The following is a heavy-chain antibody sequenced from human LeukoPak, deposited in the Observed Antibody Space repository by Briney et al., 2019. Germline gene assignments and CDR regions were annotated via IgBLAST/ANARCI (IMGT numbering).Heavy chain of an antibody. CDR1: GFTFSSYW. J-gene: IGHJ4*02. CDR2: INSDGSST. Sequence: GGSLRLSCAASGFTFSSYWMHWVRQAPGKGLVWVSRINSDGSSTDYADSVKGRFTISRDNAKNTLYLQINSLRAEDTAVYYCASPIAVAGPYYFDYWGQGTPVTVSS. CDR3: ASPIAVAGPYYFDY. D-gene: IGHD6-19*01. V-gene: IGHV3-74*01.